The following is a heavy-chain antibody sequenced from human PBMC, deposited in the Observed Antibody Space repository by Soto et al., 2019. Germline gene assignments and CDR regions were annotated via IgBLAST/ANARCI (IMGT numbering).Heavy chain of an antibody. CDR3: ARLPKGSLVTA. V-gene: IGHV3-48*02. Sequence: LVESGGGLVYPGGSLRLSCVASGFSFSDHSMNWVRQAPGKGLQWISYISSNSDTTYYADSVKGRFTVSRDNAKNALFLQMNSLRDXXTATYYCARLPKGSLVTAWGQGARVTXSX. CDR2: ISSNSDTT. CDR1: GFSFSDHS. J-gene: IGHJ4*02. D-gene: IGHD2-21*02.